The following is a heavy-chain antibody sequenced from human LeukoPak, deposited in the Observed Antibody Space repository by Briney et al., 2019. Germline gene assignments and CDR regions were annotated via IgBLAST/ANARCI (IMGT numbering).Heavy chain of an antibody. V-gene: IGHV4-34*01. D-gene: IGHD3-3*01. Sequence: PSETLSLTCAVYGASFSGYYWSWIRQPPGKGLEWIGEINHSGSTNYNPSLKSRVTISVDTSKNQFSLKLSSVTAADTAVYYCARATPEYYDFWSGYSHPFNWFDPWGQGTLVTVSS. CDR2: INHSGST. J-gene: IGHJ5*02. CDR3: ARATPEYYDFWSGYSHPFNWFDP. CDR1: GASFSGYY.